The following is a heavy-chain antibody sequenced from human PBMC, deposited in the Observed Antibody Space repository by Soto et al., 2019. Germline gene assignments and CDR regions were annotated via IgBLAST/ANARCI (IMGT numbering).Heavy chain of an antibody. CDR2: TYYNGDT. CDR3: ARGPAYIDGWRTFDL. J-gene: IGHJ4*02. V-gene: IGHV4-61*08. Sequence: SETLSLTCTVSDDSFRGAEYYWSWIRQPLGKGPEWIGYTYYNGDTKYNPALRSRVTMSEDTSKNQFSLRLSSVTAADKAVYFCARGPAYIDGWRTFDLWGRGILVTVSS. CDR1: DDSFRGAEYY. D-gene: IGHD6-19*01.